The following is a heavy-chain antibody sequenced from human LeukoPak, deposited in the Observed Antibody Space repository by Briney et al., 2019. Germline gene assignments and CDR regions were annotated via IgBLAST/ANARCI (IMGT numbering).Heavy chain of an antibody. CDR1: GGSISSYY. CDR3: ARDSYGNFDY. D-gene: IGHD4-17*01. J-gene: IGHJ4*02. Sequence: PSETLSLTCTVSGGSISSYYWSWIRQPPGKGLEWIGYIYYSGSTNYNPSLKSRVTISVDTSKNQFSLKLSSVTAVDTAVYYCARDSYGNFDYWGQGTLVTVSS. CDR2: IYYSGST. V-gene: IGHV4-59*01.